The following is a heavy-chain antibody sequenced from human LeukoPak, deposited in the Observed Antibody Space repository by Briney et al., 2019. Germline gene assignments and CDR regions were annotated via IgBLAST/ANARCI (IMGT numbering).Heavy chain of an antibody. CDR2: ISSSSSYI. J-gene: IGHJ4*02. Sequence: GGSLRLSCAASGCTFSSYSMNWVRQAPGKGLEWVSSISSSSSYIYYADSVNGRFTISRDNAKNSLYLKMNSLRAEDTAVYYCARDGSWSKWPFWGQGTLVTVSS. CDR3: ARDGSWSKWPF. D-gene: IGHD6-13*01. CDR1: GCTFSSYS. V-gene: IGHV3-21*01.